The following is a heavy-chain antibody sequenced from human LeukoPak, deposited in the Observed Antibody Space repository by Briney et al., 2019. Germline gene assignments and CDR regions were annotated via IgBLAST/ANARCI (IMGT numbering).Heavy chain of an antibody. CDR2: IYYSGST. CDR1: GDSISGNY. Sequence: SETLSLTCTVSGDSISGNYRTWIRQPPGKGLEWIGYIYYSGSTNYNASLKSRVTISVDTSKNQFSLKLSSVTAADTAVYYCASSTYYDFWSGYLGYYYGMDVWGQGTTVTVSS. J-gene: IGHJ6*02. V-gene: IGHV4-59*01. CDR3: ASSTYYDFWSGYLGYYYGMDV. D-gene: IGHD3-3*01.